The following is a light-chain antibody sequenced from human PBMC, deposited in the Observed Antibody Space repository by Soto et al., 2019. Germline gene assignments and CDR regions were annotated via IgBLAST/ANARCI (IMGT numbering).Light chain of an antibody. CDR3: LQYNNWPLT. CDR2: GAS. J-gene: IGKJ4*01. Sequence: EIVLTQSPGTLSLSPGERATLSCRASQSVGNNLGWYQQKPGQAPRLLIYGASTRAIGIPARFSGSGSGTEFTLTISSLQSEDFAVYYCLQYNNWPLTFGGGTKVDIK. CDR1: QSVGNN. V-gene: IGKV3-15*01.